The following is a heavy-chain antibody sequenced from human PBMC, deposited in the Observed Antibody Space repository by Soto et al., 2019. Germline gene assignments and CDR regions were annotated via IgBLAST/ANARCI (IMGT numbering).Heavy chain of an antibody. CDR2: ISSSSSTI. D-gene: IGHD6-6*01. V-gene: IGHV3-48*01. CDR3: ARRLASRLDYYYYYMDV. J-gene: IGHJ6*03. Sequence: EVQLVESGGGLVQPGGSLRLSCAASGFTFSSYSMNWVRQAPGKGLEWVAYISSSSSTIYYADSVKGRFTISRDNAKNSLYLQMNSLGAEDTAVYYCARRLASRLDYYYYYMDVWGKGTTVTVSS. CDR1: GFTFSSYS.